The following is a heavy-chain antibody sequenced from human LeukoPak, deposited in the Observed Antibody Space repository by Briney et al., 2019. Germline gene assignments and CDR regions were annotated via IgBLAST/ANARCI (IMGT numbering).Heavy chain of an antibody. D-gene: IGHD3-22*01. CDR2: IWYDEITK. J-gene: IGHJ4*02. Sequence: PGGSLRLSCVASGFTFRSYGIHWVGQAPGKGLEWLAFIWYDEITKNYADSVKGRFTISRDNSKNTLYVQLNSLRPDDTAVYYCAKDSSDYYFDYWGQGTLVTVSS. CDR1: GFTFRSYG. V-gene: IGHV3-30*02. CDR3: AKDSSDYYFDY.